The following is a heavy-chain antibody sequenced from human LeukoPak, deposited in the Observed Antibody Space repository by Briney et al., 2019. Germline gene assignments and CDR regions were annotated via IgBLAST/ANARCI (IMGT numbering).Heavy chain of an antibody. Sequence: GGSLRLSCAASGFGFSNFWMSWVRQAPGKGPEWVANIKEDGSLKNYVDSVEGRFTVSRDNAKNSLYLQMNSLRAEDTALYYCAKDMGVSGDWGQGTLVTVSS. D-gene: IGHD1-26*01. CDR2: IKEDGSLK. V-gene: IGHV3-7*03. CDR3: AKDMGVSGD. J-gene: IGHJ4*02. CDR1: GFGFSNFW.